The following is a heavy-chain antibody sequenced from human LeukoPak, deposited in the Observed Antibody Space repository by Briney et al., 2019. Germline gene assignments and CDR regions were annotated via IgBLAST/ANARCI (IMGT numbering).Heavy chain of an antibody. J-gene: IGHJ4*02. CDR3: AKDLSPGPY. CDR1: GFTFSSYA. CDR2: ISGSGSST. V-gene: IGHV3-23*01. D-gene: IGHD2/OR15-2a*01. Sequence: GGSLRLSCVASGFTFSSYAMSWVRQAPGKGLGWVSAISGSGSSTYYADSVKGRFTISRDNSKNTLYLQINSLRAEDTAVYYCAKDLSPGPYWGQGSLVTVSS.